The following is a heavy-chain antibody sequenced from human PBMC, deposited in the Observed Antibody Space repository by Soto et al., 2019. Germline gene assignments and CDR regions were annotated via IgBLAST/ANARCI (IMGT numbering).Heavy chain of an antibody. CDR2: IIPIFGTA. J-gene: IGHJ5*02. CDR1: GGTFSSYA. D-gene: IGHD3-22*01. V-gene: IGHV1-69*12. CDR3: ARDRGPSSGYYPYWFDP. Sequence: QVQLVQSGAEVKKPGSSVKVSCKASGGTFSSYAITWVRQAPGQGLEWMGGIIPIFGTANYAQKFQGRVTSTXXEXPXPAYMELSSLRSEDTAVYYCARDRGPSSGYYPYWFDPWGQGTLVTVSS.